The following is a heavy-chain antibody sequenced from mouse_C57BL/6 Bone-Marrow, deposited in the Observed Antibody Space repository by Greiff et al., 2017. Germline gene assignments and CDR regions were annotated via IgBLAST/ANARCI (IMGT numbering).Heavy chain of an antibody. V-gene: IGHV1-85*01. CDR2: IYPRDGST. D-gene: IGHD1-1*01. CDR3: ARVEFDGSSGDWYFDV. CDR1: GYTFTSYD. J-gene: IGHJ1*03. Sequence: QVHVKQSGPELVKPGASVKLSCKASGYTFTSYDINWVKQRPGQGLEWIGWIYPRDGSTKYNEKFKGKATLTVDTSSSKAYMELHSLTSEDSAVYFCARVEFDGSSGDWYFDVWGTGTTVTVSS.